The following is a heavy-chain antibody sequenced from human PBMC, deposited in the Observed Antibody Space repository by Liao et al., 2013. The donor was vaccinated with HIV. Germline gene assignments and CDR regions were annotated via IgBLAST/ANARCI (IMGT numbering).Heavy chain of an antibody. Sequence: QVQLQESGPGLVKPSQTLSLTCTVSGASISSGVYYWTWIRQPPGKGLEWIGYIYYSGSTYYNPSLKSRVKISVDTSKNQFSLKLSSVTAADTAVYYCATDLRYYDGSGSAPPDYWGRGNPWSPSPQ. CDR2: IYYSGST. V-gene: IGHV4-30-4*08. CDR3: ATDLRYYDGSGSAPPDY. J-gene: IGHJ4*02. D-gene: IGHD3-22*01. CDR1: GASISSGVYY.